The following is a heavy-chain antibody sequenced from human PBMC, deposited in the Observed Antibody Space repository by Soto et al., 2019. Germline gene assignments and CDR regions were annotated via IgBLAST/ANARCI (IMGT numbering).Heavy chain of an antibody. CDR1: GFIFSSYG. J-gene: IGHJ4*02. CDR3: ASGGSSLNFDS. CDR2: ISYHGNDK. D-gene: IGHD6-6*01. Sequence: PGGSLRLSCVVSGFIFSSYGMHWVRQAPGKGLEWVAAISYHGNDKYYADSVKGRFTVSRDNSNNILYLQMSGLRAEDTAVYYCASGGSSLNFDSWGQGTLVTVSS. V-gene: IGHV3-30*03.